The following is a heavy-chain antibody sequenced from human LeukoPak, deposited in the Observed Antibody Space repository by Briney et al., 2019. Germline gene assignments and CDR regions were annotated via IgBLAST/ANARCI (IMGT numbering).Heavy chain of an antibody. V-gene: IGHV1-46*01. CDR1: GGTFSSYA. J-gene: IGHJ5*02. D-gene: IGHD3-3*01. CDR2: INPNGGST. Sequence: ASVKVSCKASGGTFSSYAISWVRQAPGQGLEWMGMINPNGGSTSYPQKFQGRVTLTRETYTRTVYMELSSLRSEDTAVYYCARVYRTNDFWSGYYTETWFDPWGRGTLVTVSS. CDR3: ARVYRTNDFWSGYYTETWFDP.